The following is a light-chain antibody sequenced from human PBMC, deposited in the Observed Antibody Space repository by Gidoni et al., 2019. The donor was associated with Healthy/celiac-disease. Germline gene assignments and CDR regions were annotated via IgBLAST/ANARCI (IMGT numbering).Light chain of an antibody. CDR1: QSVSSSY. CDR3: QQYGSSLVA. CDR2: GAS. Sequence: EIVLTQSPGTLSLSPGESATLSCRASQSVSSSYLAWYPQKPGQAPRLLIYGASSRATGIPDRFSGSGSGTDFTLTISRLEPEDFAVYYCQQYGSSLVAFGQGTKLEIK. V-gene: IGKV3-20*01. J-gene: IGKJ2*01.